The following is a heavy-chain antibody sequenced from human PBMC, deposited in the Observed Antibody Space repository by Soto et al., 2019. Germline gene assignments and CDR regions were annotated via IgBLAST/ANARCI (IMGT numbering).Heavy chain of an antibody. CDR1: GFTFSSYA. D-gene: IGHD1-26*01. CDR2: ISGSGGST. CDR3: AKSPVDGMGATLFYFDY. J-gene: IGHJ4*02. V-gene: IGHV3-23*01. Sequence: GGSLRLSCAASGFTFSSYAMSWVRQAPGKGLEWVSAISGSGGSTYYADSVKGRFTISRDNSKNTLYLQMNSLRAEDTAVYYCAKSPVDGMGATLFYFDYWGQGTLVTVSS.